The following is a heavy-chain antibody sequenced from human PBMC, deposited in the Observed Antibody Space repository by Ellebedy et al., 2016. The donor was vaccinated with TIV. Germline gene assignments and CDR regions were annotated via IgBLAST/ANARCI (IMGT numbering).Heavy chain of an antibody. Sequence: GSLRLSCTVSGGSISSYYWSWIRQPPGKGLEWIGYIYYSGSTNYYPSLKSRVTISVDTSKNQFALKLSSVTAADTAVYYCARFECSGGSCYLTIWGRGALVTVSS. V-gene: IGHV4-59*08. CDR3: ARFECSGGSCYLTI. CDR1: GGSISSYY. D-gene: IGHD2-15*01. CDR2: IYYSGST. J-gene: IGHJ2*01.